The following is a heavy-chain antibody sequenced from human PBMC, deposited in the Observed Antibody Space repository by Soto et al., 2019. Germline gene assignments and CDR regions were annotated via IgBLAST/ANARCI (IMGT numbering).Heavy chain of an antibody. D-gene: IGHD3-10*01. CDR2: TYYSGST. Sequence: PSETLSLTCTVSGGSISSTRYYWGWIRQPPGKGLEWIGNTYYSGSTYYNPSLKSRVTISVDTSKNQFSLKLSSVTAADTAVYYCAMEGSGPGWTWGQGTLVTVSS. CDR3: AMEGSGPGWT. V-gene: IGHV4-39*01. J-gene: IGHJ5*02. CDR1: GGSISSTRYY.